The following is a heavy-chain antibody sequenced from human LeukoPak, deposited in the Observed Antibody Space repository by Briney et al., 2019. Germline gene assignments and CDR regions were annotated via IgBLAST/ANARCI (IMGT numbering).Heavy chain of an antibody. CDR3: AKDSAS. J-gene: IGHJ4*02. V-gene: IGHV3-23*01. Sequence: ETLSLTCTVSGGSVSSGSYYWSWIRQPPGKGLEWVSAISGSGGSTYYADSVKGRFTISRDNSKNTLYLQMNSLRAEDTAVYYCAKDSASWGQGTLVTVSS. CDR2: ISGSGGST. CDR1: GGSVSSGSYY.